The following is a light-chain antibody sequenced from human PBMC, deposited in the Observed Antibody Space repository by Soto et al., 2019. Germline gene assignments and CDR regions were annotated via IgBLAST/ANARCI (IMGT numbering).Light chain of an antibody. CDR3: QQRHMWPIT. CDR2: GAS. CDR1: QSVGGTF. J-gene: IGKJ5*01. Sequence: EIVLTQSPGTLSLSPGEGATLSCRASQSVGGTFLAWYQQKGGQAPRLLIHGASNRATGIPDRFSGSGSGTDFTLTISRLEPEDSAVYYCQQRHMWPITFGQGTRLEIK. V-gene: IGKV3D-20*02.